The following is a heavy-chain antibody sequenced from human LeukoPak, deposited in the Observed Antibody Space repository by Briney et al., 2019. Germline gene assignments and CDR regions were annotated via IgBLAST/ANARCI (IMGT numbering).Heavy chain of an antibody. D-gene: IGHD5-24*01. CDR2: IIPIFGTA. J-gene: IGHJ4*02. CDR3: ARQREMATIIDY. CDR1: GGTFSSYA. Sequence: SVKVSCKASGGTFSSYAISWVRQAPGQGLEWMGGIIPIFGTANYAQKFQGRVTITADESTSTAYMELSSLRFEDTAVYYCARQREMATIIDYWGQGTLVTVSS. V-gene: IGHV1-69*13.